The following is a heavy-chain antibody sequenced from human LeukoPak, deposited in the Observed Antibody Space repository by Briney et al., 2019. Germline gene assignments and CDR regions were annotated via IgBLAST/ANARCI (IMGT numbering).Heavy chain of an antibody. V-gene: IGHV3-20*04. J-gene: IGHJ6*03. CDR3: AKDMTGGSHYYYSMDV. CDR1: GFTFDDYG. Sequence: GGSLRLSCAASGFTFDDYGMSWVRQAPGKGLEWVSGINWNGGSTGYADSVKGRFTISRGNAKNSLYLQMNSLRPEDTALYYCAKDMTGGSHYYYSMDVWGKGTTVTISS. CDR2: INWNGGST. D-gene: IGHD1-26*01.